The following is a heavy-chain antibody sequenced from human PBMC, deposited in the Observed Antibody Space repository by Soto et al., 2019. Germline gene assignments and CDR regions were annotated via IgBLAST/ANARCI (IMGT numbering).Heavy chain of an antibody. D-gene: IGHD3-22*01. CDR2: IYSSGRT. J-gene: IGHJ4*02. CDR3: ARERYYYDRSDFTGDRYFYY. V-gene: IGHV4-31*03. CDR1: GGSISSGGYY. Sequence: QVQLQESGPGLVKPSQTLSLTCTVSGGSISSGGYYWSWIRQHPGKGLEWIGYIYSSGRTYYNPSLKRRVTISVDTSKNQFSLKLSSVPAADTAVYYCARERYYYDRSDFTGDRYFYYWGQGTLVTVSS.